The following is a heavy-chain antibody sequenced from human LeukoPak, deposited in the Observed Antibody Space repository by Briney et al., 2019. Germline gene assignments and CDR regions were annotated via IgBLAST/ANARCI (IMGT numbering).Heavy chain of an antibody. J-gene: IGHJ6*03. CDR1: GGSISPYY. D-gene: IGHD1-1*01. CDR3: ARVKMSRDNVYYYYYLDV. V-gene: IGHV4-59*01. CDR2: ILYSGST. Sequence: SETLSLTCTVSGGSISPYYWNWSRQPPGKGLEWIGHILYSGSTTYNPSLKSRVTISIDKSKNQFSLNLTSVTAADTAVYYCARVKMSRDNVYYYYYLDVWGKGTTVTVSS.